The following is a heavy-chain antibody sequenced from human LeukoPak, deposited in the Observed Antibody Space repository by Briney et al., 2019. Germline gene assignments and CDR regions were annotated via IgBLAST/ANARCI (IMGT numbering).Heavy chain of an antibody. CDR3: AKPPRDIVVVPAAIRIPY. Sequence: GGSLRLSCAASGFTFSSYAMSWVRQAPGKGLEWVSAISGSGGSTYYADSVKGRFTISRDNSKNTLYLQMNSLRAEDTAVYYCAKPPRDIVVVPAAIRIPYWGQGTLVTVSS. CDR2: ISGSGGST. CDR1: GFTFSSYA. J-gene: IGHJ4*02. V-gene: IGHV3-23*01. D-gene: IGHD2-2*02.